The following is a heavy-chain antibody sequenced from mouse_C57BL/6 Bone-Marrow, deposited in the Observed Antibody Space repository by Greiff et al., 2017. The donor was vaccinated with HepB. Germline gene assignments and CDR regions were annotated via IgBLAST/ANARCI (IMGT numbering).Heavy chain of an antibody. CDR3: ARVLLGLYAMDY. V-gene: IGHV5-16*01. J-gene: IGHJ4*01. Sequence: EVKLVESEGGLVQPGSSMKLSCTASGFTFSDYYMAWVRQVPEKGLEWVANINYDGSSTYYLDSLKSRFIISRDNAKNMLYLQMSSLKSEDTATYYCARVLLGLYAMDYWGQGTSVTVSS. CDR1: GFTFSDYY. D-gene: IGHD4-1*01. CDR2: INYDGSST.